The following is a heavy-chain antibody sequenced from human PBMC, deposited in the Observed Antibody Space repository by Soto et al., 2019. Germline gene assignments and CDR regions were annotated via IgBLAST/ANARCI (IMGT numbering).Heavy chain of an antibody. D-gene: IGHD4-4*01. J-gene: IGHJ2*01. CDR3: ARPLWRDDYNWGYFDL. CDR1: GFTFSSYA. V-gene: IGHV3-30-3*01. CDR2: ISYDGSNK. Sequence: QVQLVESGGGVVQPGRSLRLSCAASGFTFSSYAMHWVRQAPGKGLEWVAVISYDGSNKYYADSVKGRFTISRDNSKNTLYLQMNRLRTEDTAVYYCARPLWRDDYNWGYFDLWGRGTLVTVS.